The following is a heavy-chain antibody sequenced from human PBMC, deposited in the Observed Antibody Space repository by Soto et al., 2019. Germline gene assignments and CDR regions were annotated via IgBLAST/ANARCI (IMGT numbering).Heavy chain of an antibody. V-gene: IGHV1-58*01. D-gene: IGHD2-15*01. J-gene: IGHJ6*02. Sequence: GASVKVSCKASGFIFSKSEVQWLRQARGQRLEWIGWIVVGSGDTNYAQKFQERVTITADKSTSTAYMELSSLRSEDTAVYYCAKSPNPGSATPSYYGMDVWGLGTTVTVS. CDR1: GFIFSKSE. CDR2: IVVGSGDT. CDR3: AKSPNPGSATPSYYGMDV.